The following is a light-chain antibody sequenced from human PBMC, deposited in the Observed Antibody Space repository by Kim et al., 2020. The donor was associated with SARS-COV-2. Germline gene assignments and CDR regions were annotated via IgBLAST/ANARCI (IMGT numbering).Light chain of an antibody. CDR3: QQYNNWPPLT. J-gene: IGKJ4*01. Sequence: EIVMTQSPATLSVSPGERVTLSCRASQSVSSNLAWYQQKPGQAPRLLIYGASTRATGIPARFSGSVSGTEFTLTISSLQSEDFAVYFCQQYNNWPPLTLGGGTKVEIK. V-gene: IGKV3-15*01. CDR2: GAS. CDR1: QSVSSN.